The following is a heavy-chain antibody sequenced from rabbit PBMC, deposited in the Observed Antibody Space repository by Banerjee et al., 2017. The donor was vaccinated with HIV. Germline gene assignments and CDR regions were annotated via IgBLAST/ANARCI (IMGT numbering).Heavy chain of an antibody. CDR3: ARDLAGVIGWNFNL. J-gene: IGHJ4*01. Sequence: QEQLEESGGDLVKPEGSLTLTCTASGFSFNNKYVMCWVRQAPGKGLEWIACIDAGSTGNTYYVSWAKGRFTISRTASTTVTLQMTSLTAADTATYFCARDLAGVIGWNFNLWGPGTLVTVS. D-gene: IGHD4-1*01. CDR1: GFSFNNKYV. CDR2: IDAGSTGNT. V-gene: IGHV1S45*01.